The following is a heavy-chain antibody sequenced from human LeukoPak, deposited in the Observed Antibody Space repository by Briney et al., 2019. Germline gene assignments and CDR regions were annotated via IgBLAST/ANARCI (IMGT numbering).Heavy chain of an antibody. J-gene: IGHJ5*02. CDR1: GYTFTGYY. CDR3: ASGYSYGLYWFDP. CDR2: INTNTGNP. D-gene: IGHD5-18*01. V-gene: IGHV7-4-1*02. Sequence: ASVKVSCKASGYTFTGYYMHWVRQAPGQGLEWMGWINTNTGNPTYAQGFTGRFVFSLDTSVSTAYLQISSLKAEDTAVYYCASGYSYGLYWFDPWGQGTLVTVSS.